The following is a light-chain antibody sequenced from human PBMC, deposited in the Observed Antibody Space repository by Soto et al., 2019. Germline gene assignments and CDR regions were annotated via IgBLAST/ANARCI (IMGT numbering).Light chain of an antibody. J-gene: IGKJ1*01. CDR2: GAS. CDR3: QQYGSSPRT. Sequence: EIVMTQSPGTLSVSPGERATLSCRAGQGVTTNFAWYQQKSGQSPRLLIYGASSRATGVPDRFSGSGSGTDFTLTISRLEPEDFAVYYWQQYGSSPRTFGQGNEGDIK. V-gene: IGKV3-20*01. CDR1: QGVTTN.